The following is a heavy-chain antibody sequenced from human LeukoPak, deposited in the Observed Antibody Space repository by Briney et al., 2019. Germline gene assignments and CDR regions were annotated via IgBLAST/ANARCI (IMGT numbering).Heavy chain of an antibody. CDR1: GGSISSYY. V-gene: IGHV4-59*08. Sequence: SETLSLTCTVSGGSISSYYWSWIRQPPGKGLEWIGYIYYSGSTNYNPSLKSRVTISVDTSKNQFSLKLSSVTAADTAVYYCARHEQPYVVHYFDYWGQGTLVTVSS. D-gene: IGHD2-15*01. J-gene: IGHJ4*02. CDR2: IYYSGST. CDR3: ARHEQPYVVHYFDY.